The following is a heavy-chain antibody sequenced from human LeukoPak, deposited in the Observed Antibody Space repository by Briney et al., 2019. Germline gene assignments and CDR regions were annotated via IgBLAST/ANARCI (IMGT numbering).Heavy chain of an antibody. D-gene: IGHD3-22*01. CDR1: GYTFTSYA. Sequence: ASVKVSCKASGYTFTSYAMNWVRQAPGQGLEWMGWINTNTGNPTYAQGFTGRFVFSLDTSVSTAYLQISSLKAEDTAVYYCVRDPTGYYDSSGDDYWGQGTLVTVSS. V-gene: IGHV7-4-1*02. CDR2: INTNTGNP. J-gene: IGHJ4*02. CDR3: VRDPTGYYDSSGDDY.